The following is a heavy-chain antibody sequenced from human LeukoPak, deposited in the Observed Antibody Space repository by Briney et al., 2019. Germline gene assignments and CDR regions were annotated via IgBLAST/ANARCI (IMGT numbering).Heavy chain of an antibody. J-gene: IGHJ6*03. Sequence: SVKVSCKAPGDTFSSYAFSWVRHAPGQGLEWMGGIIPIFGTANYAQKFQGRVTITADESTSTAYMELSSLRSEDTAVYYCARQLVRDYYYYYYMDVWGKGTTVTVSS. D-gene: IGHD6-6*01. CDR1: GDTFSSYA. CDR3: ARQLVRDYYYYYYMDV. V-gene: IGHV1-69*13. CDR2: IIPIFGTA.